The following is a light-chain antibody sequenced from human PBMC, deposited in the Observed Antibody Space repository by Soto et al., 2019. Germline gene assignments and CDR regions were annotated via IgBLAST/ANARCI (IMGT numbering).Light chain of an antibody. Sequence: DIVMTQSPLSLPVTPGEPASISCRSSQSLLHSNGYNYLDWYLQKPGQSPQLLIYLGSNRASGVPDRFSGSGSGTDFTLKISRVEDEDVGVYYCMQALQTPFTCGPGTKVDIK. CDR2: LGS. CDR3: MQALQTPFT. CDR1: QSLLHSNGYNY. J-gene: IGKJ3*01. V-gene: IGKV2-28*01.